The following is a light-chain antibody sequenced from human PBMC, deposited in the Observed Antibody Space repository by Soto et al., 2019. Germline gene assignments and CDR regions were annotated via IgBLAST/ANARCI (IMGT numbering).Light chain of an antibody. V-gene: IGKV3-15*01. Sequence: EIVLTQSPGTLSLSPGERATLSCRASQSVSNNLAWYQQNPGQAPRLLFYGASTRATGIPARFSGSGSGTDFTLTIHSLQSEDFAVYYCQQYNNWPWTFGQGTKVDI. J-gene: IGKJ1*01. CDR2: GAS. CDR3: QQYNNWPWT. CDR1: QSVSNN.